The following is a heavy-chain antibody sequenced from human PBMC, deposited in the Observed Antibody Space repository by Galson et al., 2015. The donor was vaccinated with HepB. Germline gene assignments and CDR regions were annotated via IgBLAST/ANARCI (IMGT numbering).Heavy chain of an antibody. D-gene: IGHD3-22*01. CDR2: ISAYNGNT. J-gene: IGHJ6*03. CDR3: ARDYYDSSGRKYYYMDV. Sequence: SVKVSCKASGYTFTSYGISWVRQAPGQGLEWMGWISAYNGNTNYAQKLQGRVTMTTDTSTSTAYMELRSLRSDDTAVYYCARDYYDSSGRKYYYMDVWGKGTTVTVSS. CDR1: GYTFTSYG. V-gene: IGHV1-18*01.